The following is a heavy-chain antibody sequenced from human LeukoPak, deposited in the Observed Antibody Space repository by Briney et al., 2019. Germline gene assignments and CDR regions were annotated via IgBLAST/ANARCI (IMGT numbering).Heavy chain of an antibody. D-gene: IGHD1-1*01. CDR2: IYYSGST. J-gene: IGHJ4*02. CDR3: ARADNWIDGHIDY. V-gene: IGHV4-39*01. CDR1: GGSISSSSYY. Sequence: SETLSLTCTVSGGSISSSSYYWGWIRQPPGKGLEWIGSIYYSGSTYYNPSLKSRVTISVDTSKNQFSLKLSSVTAADTAVYYCARADNWIDGHIDYWGQGTLVTVSS.